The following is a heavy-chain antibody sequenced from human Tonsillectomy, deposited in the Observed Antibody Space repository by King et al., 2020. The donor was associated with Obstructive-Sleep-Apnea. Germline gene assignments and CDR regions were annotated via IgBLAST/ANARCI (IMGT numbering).Heavy chain of an antibody. CDR1: GGSISSSGYY. CDR2: IYYSGST. Sequence: QLQESGPGLVKPSETLSLTCTVSGGSISSSGYYWGWIRQPPGKGLEWIGSIYYSGSTYYNPSLKSRLTISVDTSKNQFSLKLSSVTAADTAGYYCARAAGYYDSSGYYRPFDYWGQGTLVTVSS. D-gene: IGHD3-22*01. CDR3: ARAAGYYDSSGYYRPFDY. V-gene: IGHV4-39*07. J-gene: IGHJ4*02.